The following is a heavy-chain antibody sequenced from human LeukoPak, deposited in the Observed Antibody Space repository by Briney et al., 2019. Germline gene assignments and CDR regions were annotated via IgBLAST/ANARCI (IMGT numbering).Heavy chain of an antibody. V-gene: IGHV1-46*01. Sequence: ASVKVSCKASGYTFTSYYMHWVRQAPGQGLEWMGIINPSGGSTSYAQKFQGRVTMTRNTSISTAYMELSSLGSEDTAVYYCARVSAAAGTGWFDPWGQGTLVTVSS. CDR2: INPSGGST. D-gene: IGHD6-13*01. CDR3: ARVSAAAGTGWFDP. CDR1: GYTFTSYY. J-gene: IGHJ5*02.